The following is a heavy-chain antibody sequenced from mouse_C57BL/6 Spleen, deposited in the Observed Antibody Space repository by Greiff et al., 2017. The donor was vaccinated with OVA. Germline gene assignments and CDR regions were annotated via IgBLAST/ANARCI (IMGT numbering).Heavy chain of an antibody. CDR2: ISSGSSTI. CDR3: ARGRRYPYYFDY. Sequence: EVKLVESGGGLEKPGGSLKLSCAASGFTFSDYGMHRVRQAPEKGLEWVAYISSGSSTIYYADTVKGRFTISRDNAKNTLFLQMTSLRSEDTAMYYCARGRRYPYYFDYWGQGTTLTVSS. J-gene: IGHJ2*01. CDR1: GFTFSDYG. D-gene: IGHD1-1*01. V-gene: IGHV5-17*01.